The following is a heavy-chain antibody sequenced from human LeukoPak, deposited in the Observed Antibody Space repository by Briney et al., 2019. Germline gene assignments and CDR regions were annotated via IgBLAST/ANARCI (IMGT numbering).Heavy chain of an antibody. V-gene: IGHV1-2*02. D-gene: IGHD3-16*02. J-gene: IGHJ4*02. CDR3: ARDSYDYVWGSYRPTNYFDY. Sequence: ASVKVSCKASGYTFTGYYMHWVRQAPGPGLEWMGWINPNSGVTNYAPTSQGRVTTTRDTSISTVYMELSRLRSEDTAVYYCARDSYDYVWGSYRPTNYFDYWGQGTLVTVSS. CDR2: INPNSGVT. CDR1: GYTFTGYY.